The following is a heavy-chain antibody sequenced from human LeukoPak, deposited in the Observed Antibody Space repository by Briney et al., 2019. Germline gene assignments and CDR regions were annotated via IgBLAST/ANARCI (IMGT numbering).Heavy chain of an antibody. D-gene: IGHD6-19*01. Sequence: GGSLRLSCAASGFTFNNYWMTWVRQAPGKGLEWVATIKQDGRDKYYVDSVKGRFTISRDDAKNSLYLQMNSLRVEDTAVYHCVRYFTAVAPTLRLDYWGQGTLVTVSS. CDR3: VRYFTAVAPTLRLDY. CDR1: GFTFNNYW. V-gene: IGHV3-7*03. J-gene: IGHJ4*02. CDR2: IKQDGRDK.